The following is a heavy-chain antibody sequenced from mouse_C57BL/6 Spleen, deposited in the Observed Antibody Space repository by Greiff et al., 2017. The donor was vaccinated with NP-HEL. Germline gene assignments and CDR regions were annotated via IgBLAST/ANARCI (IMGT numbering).Heavy chain of an antibody. CDR1: GYTFTDYE. CDR2: IDPETGGT. Sequence: VQLQQSGAELVRPGASVTLSCKASGYTFTDYEMHWVKQTPVHGLEWIGAIDPETGGTAYNQKFKGKAILTADKSSSTDYMELRSLTSEDSAVYYCTRSSSLYFDYWGQGTTLTVSS. CDR3: TRSSSLYFDY. V-gene: IGHV1-15*01. J-gene: IGHJ2*01. D-gene: IGHD1-1*01.